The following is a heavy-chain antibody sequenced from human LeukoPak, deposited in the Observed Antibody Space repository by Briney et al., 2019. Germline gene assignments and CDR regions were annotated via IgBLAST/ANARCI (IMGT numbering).Heavy chain of an antibody. V-gene: IGHV4-59*08. Sequence: SETLSLTCTVSGGSISSYYWSWIRQPPGKGLEWIGYIYYSGSTNYNPSLKSRVTISVDTSKNQFSLKLSSVTAADTAVYYCARKKITMVRGVIYYFDYWGQGTLVTVSS. D-gene: IGHD3-10*01. CDR1: GGSISSYY. CDR2: IYYSGST. CDR3: ARKKITMVRGVIYYFDY. J-gene: IGHJ4*02.